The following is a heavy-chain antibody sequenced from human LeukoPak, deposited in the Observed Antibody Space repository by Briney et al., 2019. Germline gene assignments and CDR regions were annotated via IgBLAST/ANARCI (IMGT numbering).Heavy chain of an antibody. J-gene: IGHJ4*02. CDR2: ISGSGGST. CDR3: AKGDDLVVVAATQDY. Sequence: PGGSLRLSCAASGFTFSSYAMSWVRQAPGKGLEWVSAISGSGGSTCYADSVKGRFTISRDNSKNTLYLQMNSLRAEDTAVYYCAKGDDLVVVAATQDYWGQGTLVTVSS. V-gene: IGHV3-23*01. CDR1: GFTFSSYA. D-gene: IGHD2-15*01.